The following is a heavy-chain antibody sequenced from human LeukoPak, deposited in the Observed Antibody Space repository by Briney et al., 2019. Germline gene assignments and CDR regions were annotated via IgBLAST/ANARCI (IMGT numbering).Heavy chain of an antibody. V-gene: IGHV3-74*01. CDR2: INSDGSST. J-gene: IGHJ4*02. Sequence: PGGSLRLSCAASGFTFSSYWMHWVRQAPGKGLVWVSRINSDGSSTSYADSVKGRFTASRDNAKNTLYLQMNSLRAEDTAVHYCARVLSGDEPFDYWGQGTLVTVSS. CDR1: GFTFSSYW. CDR3: ARVLSGDEPFDY. D-gene: IGHD5-24*01.